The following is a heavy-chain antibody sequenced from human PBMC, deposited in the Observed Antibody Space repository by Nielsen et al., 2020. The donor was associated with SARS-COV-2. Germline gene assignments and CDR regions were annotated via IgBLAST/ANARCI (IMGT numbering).Heavy chain of an antibody. CDR2: ISSSSSTI. D-gene: IGHD3-10*01. V-gene: IGHV3-48*04. Sequence: WIRQPPGKGLEWVSYISSSSSTIYYADSVKGRFTISRDNAKNSLYLQMNSLRAEDTAVYYCARNPMVRGVIPHSYYGMDVWGQGTTVTVSS. CDR3: ARNPMVRGVIPHSYYGMDV. J-gene: IGHJ6*02.